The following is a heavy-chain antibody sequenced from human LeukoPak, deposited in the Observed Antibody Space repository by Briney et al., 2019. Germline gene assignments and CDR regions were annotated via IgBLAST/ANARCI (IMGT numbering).Heavy chain of an antibody. CDR2: INHSARN. D-gene: IGHD3-22*01. J-gene: IGHJ4*02. CDR3: ARVYYDSSGYPKKLKNYFDY. Sequence: SETLTLTCAVYGGSFSGYYWSWIRQAPGKGLEWIGVINHSARNNYNPSLKSRITISVNTCKIQFSLKLSSVPAADTAVYYCARVYYDSSGYPKKLKNYFDYWGQGTLVTVSS. V-gene: IGHV4-34*01. CDR1: GGSFSGYY.